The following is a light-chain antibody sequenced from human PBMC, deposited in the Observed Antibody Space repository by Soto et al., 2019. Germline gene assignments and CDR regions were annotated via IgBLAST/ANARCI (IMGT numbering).Light chain of an antibody. CDR2: EVT. V-gene: IGLV2-14*01. Sequence: QSVLTQPASVSGSPGQSITFSCTGTSSDIDTYNYVSWYQQHPGKAPKLIIYEVTNRPSGVSNRFSGSKSGDTASLTISGLRAEDEADYYCSSYTSSTDYVFGTGTKVTVL. CDR1: SSDIDTYNY. J-gene: IGLJ1*01. CDR3: SSYTSSTDYV.